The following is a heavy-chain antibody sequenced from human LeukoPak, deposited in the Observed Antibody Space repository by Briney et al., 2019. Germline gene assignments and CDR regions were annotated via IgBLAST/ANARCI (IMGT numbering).Heavy chain of an antibody. D-gene: IGHD3-10*01. CDR3: TRSPPPGATAYGVADL. V-gene: IGHV4-34*01. CDR1: GGYFSGSY. J-gene: IGHJ4*02. CDR2: INHSGGT. Sequence: SETLPLMCAVYGGYFSGSYLTGIRQPPNKGSDGIGEINHSGGTNYIPSLKSRVTISIYMSKNQFSLRLRSVTAADTALYYCTRSPPPGATAYGVADLWGQGTLVTVSS.